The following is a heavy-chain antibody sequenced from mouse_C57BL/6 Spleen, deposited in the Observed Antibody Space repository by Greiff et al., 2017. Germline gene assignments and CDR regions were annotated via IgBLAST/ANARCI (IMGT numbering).Heavy chain of an antibody. CDR3: AGSQYSRCGAMDY. J-gene: IGHJ4*01. Sequence: VQLLESGAELARPGASVKLSCKASGYTFTSYGISWVKQRTGQGLEWIGEIYPGSGNTYYNEKFKGKATLTADKSSSTAYMELSSLTSEDSAVYCCAGSQYSRCGAMDYWGQGTSVTVSA. D-gene: IGHD2-5*01. V-gene: IGHV1-81*01. CDR2: IYPGSGNT. CDR1: GYTFTSYG.